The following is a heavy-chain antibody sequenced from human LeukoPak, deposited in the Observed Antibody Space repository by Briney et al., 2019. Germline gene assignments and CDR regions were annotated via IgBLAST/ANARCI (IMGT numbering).Heavy chain of an antibody. D-gene: IGHD1-20*01. J-gene: IGHJ4*02. CDR1: GDSLCSNSAA. Sequence: SQTLSLTCAISGDSLCSNSAAWGWIRQSPSRGLEWLGRTFYRSKWYTDYAVSVKSRITINADTSKNHFSLQLNSVTPEDTAVYYCARERKNNWVPQTHFDFWGQGSLVTVSS. CDR2: TFYRSKWYT. V-gene: IGHV6-1*01. CDR3: ARERKNNWVPQTHFDF.